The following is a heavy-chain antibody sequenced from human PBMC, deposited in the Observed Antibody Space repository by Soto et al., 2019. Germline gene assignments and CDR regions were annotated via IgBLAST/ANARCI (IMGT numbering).Heavy chain of an antibody. CDR3: AWYSGSYYAY. Sequence: QVQLQESGPGLVKPSETLSLNCTVSGGSISSYYWSWIRQPPGEGLEWIVYIYYSGSTNYNPSLKSRVTISVDTSKHQFSLQLSSVTAADKAVYYCAWYSGSYYAYWGQGTLVTVSS. V-gene: IGHV4-59*01. CDR2: IYYSGST. CDR1: GGSISSYY. D-gene: IGHD1-26*01. J-gene: IGHJ4*02.